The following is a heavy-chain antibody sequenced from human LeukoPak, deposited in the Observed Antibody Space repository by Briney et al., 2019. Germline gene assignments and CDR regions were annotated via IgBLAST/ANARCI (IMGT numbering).Heavy chain of an antibody. CDR3: ARHVSARYFDL. J-gene: IGHJ2*01. V-gene: IGHV4-59*08. CDR1: GGSISSYY. CDR2: IYYSGST. Sequence: SETLSLTCTVSGGSISSYYWSWIRQPPGKGLEWIGYIYYSGSTNYNPSLKSRVIISVDTSKNQFSLKLSSVTAADTAVYYCARHVSARYFDLWGRGTLVTVSS.